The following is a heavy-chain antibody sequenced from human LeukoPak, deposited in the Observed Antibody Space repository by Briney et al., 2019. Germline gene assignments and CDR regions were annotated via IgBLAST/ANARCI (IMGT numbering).Heavy chain of an antibody. Sequence: SETLSLTCAVYGGSFSGYYWSWIRQPPGKGLEWIGEINHSGSTNHNPSLKSRVTISVDTSKNQFSLKLSSVTAADTAVYYCARVCPPYYYYYMDVWGKGTTVTVSS. CDR3: ARVCPPYYYYYMDV. J-gene: IGHJ6*03. CDR2: INHSGST. V-gene: IGHV4-34*01. D-gene: IGHD5/OR15-5a*01. CDR1: GGSFSGYY.